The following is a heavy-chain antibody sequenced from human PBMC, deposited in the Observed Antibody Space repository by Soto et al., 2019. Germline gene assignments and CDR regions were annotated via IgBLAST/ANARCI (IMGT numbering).Heavy chain of an antibody. CDR2: ISYSGST. V-gene: IGHV4-39*01. CDR1: GGSISSGSYY. J-gene: IGHJ6*02. D-gene: IGHD4-4*01. CDR3: ARLRGNYHYYYHYAMDV. Sequence: PSETLSLTCTVSGGSISSGSYYWGWIRQPPGKGLKWIGSISYSGSTYYNPSLKSRVTISVDTSKNQFSLKLSSVTAADTAVYYCARLRGNYHYYYHYAMDVWGQGTTVTVSS.